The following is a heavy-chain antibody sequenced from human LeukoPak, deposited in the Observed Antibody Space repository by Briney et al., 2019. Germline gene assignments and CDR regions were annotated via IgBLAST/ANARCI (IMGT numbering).Heavy chain of an antibody. CDR3: ARDILGGDHYDSSGYYIDY. CDR2: IYYSGST. D-gene: IGHD3-22*01. Sequence: SETLSLTCDVSGGSISTRYYFWEWIRQPPGKGLEWIGSIYYSGSTFYNPSLKSRVTVSFDSSKKQLSLKLNSVIAADTAVYYCARDILGGDHYDSSGYYIDYWGQGTLVTVSS. J-gene: IGHJ4*02. V-gene: IGHV4-39*07. CDR1: GGSISTRYYF.